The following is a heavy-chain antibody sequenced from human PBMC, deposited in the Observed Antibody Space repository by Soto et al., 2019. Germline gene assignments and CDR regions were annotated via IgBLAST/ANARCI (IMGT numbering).Heavy chain of an antibody. Sequence: GASVKVTCKASGYTFTSNTSRWVRQAPGQGLEWVGWIGPSSGNTDSARSLQGRVTMTTDTSTRTAYMELRSLRSDDTAVYYCARDTGNFFDYWGQGTLVTSPQ. CDR1: GYTFTSNT. CDR2: IGPSSGNT. V-gene: IGHV1-18*01. J-gene: IGHJ4*02. CDR3: ARDTGNFFDY.